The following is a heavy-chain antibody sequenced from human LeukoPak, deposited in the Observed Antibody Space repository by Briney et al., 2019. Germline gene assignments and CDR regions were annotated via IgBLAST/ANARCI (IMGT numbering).Heavy chain of an antibody. CDR2: TIPNFGTA. J-gene: IGHJ6*03. D-gene: IGHD3-10*01. Sequence: SVKVSCNASGGTFSSYAISWMRHAPAQGLELMGGTIPNFGTANYAQKFQGRVTITANESTSTAYMELSSLRSEHTAVYYCARTIWFGELYYYYMDVWGKGTTVTVSS. CDR1: GGTFSSYA. CDR3: ARTIWFGELYYYYMDV. V-gene: IGHV1-69*13.